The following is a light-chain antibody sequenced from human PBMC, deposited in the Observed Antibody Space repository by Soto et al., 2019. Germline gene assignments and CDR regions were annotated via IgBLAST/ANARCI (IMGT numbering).Light chain of an antibody. CDR2: GAS. CDR3: QQYNNWPPS. CDR1: QSVNIH. Sequence: EIVMTQSPATLSVSPGERATLSCRASQSVNIHLAWYQQKPGQAPRLLIYGASTRATGIPARFSGSGSGTELTLTVSSLQSEDFAVYYCQQYNNWPPSFGQGTKVDIK. V-gene: IGKV3-15*01. J-gene: IGKJ1*01.